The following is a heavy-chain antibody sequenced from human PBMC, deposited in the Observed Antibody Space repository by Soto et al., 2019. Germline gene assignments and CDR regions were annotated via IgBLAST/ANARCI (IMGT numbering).Heavy chain of an antibody. CDR1: GFTFDDYA. D-gene: IGHD1-26*01. Sequence: GGSLRLSCAASGFTFDDYAMHWVRQAPGKGLEWVSGISWNSGSIGYADSVKGRFTISRDNAKNSLYLQMNSLRAEDTALYYCAGTPNRDIVGATFDYWGQGTLVTVSS. CDR3: AGTPNRDIVGATFDY. CDR2: ISWNSGSI. J-gene: IGHJ4*02. V-gene: IGHV3-9*01.